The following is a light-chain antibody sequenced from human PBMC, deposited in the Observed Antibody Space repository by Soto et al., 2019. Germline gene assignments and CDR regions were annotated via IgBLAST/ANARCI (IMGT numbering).Light chain of an antibody. CDR2: AAF. J-gene: IGKJ1*01. CDR1: QSINSN. CDR3: QHYDFLLRRT. Sequence: DIQMTQSPSSLSASVGDRVTLTCRASQSINSNLNWYQQKPAKAPKLLIYAAFNLQSGVPSRFSGSGSGTDFTLTINSLQPEDIATYYCQHYDFLLRRTFGQGTKVEIK. V-gene: IGKV1-39*01.